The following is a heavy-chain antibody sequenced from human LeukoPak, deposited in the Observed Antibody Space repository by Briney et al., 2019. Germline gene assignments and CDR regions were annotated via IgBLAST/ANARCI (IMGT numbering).Heavy chain of an antibody. J-gene: IGHJ4*02. Sequence: GGSLRLSCAASRFTFNSYAMSWVRQAPGKGLEWVSVIGGSNGITFYVGSVKGRFTISRDNSKDTLYLQMNSLRAEDTAVYYCARVSYDILTGYSYIDYWGQGTLVTVSS. CDR1: RFTFNSYA. D-gene: IGHD3-9*01. CDR3: ARVSYDILTGYSYIDY. V-gene: IGHV3-23*01. CDR2: IGGSNGIT.